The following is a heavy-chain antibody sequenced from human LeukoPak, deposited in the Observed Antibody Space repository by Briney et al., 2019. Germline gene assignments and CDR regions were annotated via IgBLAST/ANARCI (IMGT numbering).Heavy chain of an antibody. CDR1: GFTFSSYW. J-gene: IGHJ6*03. CDR3: ARDWESMVRGVNGWYYYYYMGV. CDR2: INTDGSST. Sequence: GGSLRLSCAASGFTFSSYWMHWVRQAPGKGLVWVSRINTDGSSTSYADSVKGRFTISRDNAKNTLYLQMNSLRAEDTAVYYCARDWESMVRGVNGWYYYYYMGVWGKGTTVTVSS. V-gene: IGHV3-74*01. D-gene: IGHD3-10*01.